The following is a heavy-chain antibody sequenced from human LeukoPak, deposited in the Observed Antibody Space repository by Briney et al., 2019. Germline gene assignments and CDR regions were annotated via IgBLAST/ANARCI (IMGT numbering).Heavy chain of an antibody. J-gene: IGHJ5*02. Sequence: SETLSLTCTVSGGSISSYYWSWIRQSAGKGLEWIGRIYTSGSTNYNPSLKSRVTISVDTSKNQFSLNLSSVTAADTAVYFCARDVDIGWFDPWGQGTLVTVSS. V-gene: IGHV4-4*07. CDR1: GGSISSYY. CDR2: IYTSGST. CDR3: ARDVDIGWFDP. D-gene: IGHD2-15*01.